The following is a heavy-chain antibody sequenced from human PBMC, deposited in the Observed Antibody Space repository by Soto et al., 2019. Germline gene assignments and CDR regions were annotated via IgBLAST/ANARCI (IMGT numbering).Heavy chain of an antibody. Sequence: SGPTLVNPTQTLTLTCTFSGFSLSSSGVGVGWIRQPPGKALEWLALIYWNDDKRYSPSLKSRLTITKNTSKNQVVLIMINMDPVDTATYYCAHSYGHFDYWGQGILVTVSS. CDR2: IYWNDDK. D-gene: IGHD4-17*01. J-gene: IGHJ4*02. CDR1: GFSLSSSGVG. V-gene: IGHV2-5*01. CDR3: AHSYGHFDY.